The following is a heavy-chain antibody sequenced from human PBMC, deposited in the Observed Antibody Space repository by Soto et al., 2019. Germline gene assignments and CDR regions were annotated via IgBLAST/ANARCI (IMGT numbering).Heavy chain of an antibody. J-gene: IGHJ2*01. Sequence: GGSLRLSCAASGFTFSSYSMNWVRQAPGKWLEWVSSISSSSSYIYYADSVKGRFTISRDNAKNSLYLQMNSLRAEDTAVYYCARDSAPYSGYDFIAGYWYFDLWGRGTLVTVSS. D-gene: IGHD5-12*01. CDR2: ISSSSSYI. CDR1: GFTFSSYS. V-gene: IGHV3-21*01. CDR3: ARDSAPYSGYDFIAGYWYFDL.